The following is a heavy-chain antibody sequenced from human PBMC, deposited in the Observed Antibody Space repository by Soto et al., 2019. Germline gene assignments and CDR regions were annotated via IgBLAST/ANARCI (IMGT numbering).Heavy chain of an antibody. J-gene: IGHJ3*02. CDR1: GFTFSSYA. V-gene: IGHV3-23*01. CDR3: AKHDRGSLFTLGTFDI. D-gene: IGHD3-16*01. Sequence: GGSLRLSCAASGFTFSSYAMSWVRQAPGKGLEWVSAISGSGGSTYYADSVKGRFTISRDNSKNTLYLQMNSLRAEDTAVYYCAKHDRGSLFTLGTFDIWGQGTMVTVSS. CDR2: ISGSGGST.